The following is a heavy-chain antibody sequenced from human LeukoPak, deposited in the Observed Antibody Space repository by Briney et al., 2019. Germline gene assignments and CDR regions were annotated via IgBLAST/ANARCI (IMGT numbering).Heavy chain of an antibody. D-gene: IGHD3-22*01. CDR3: ARAVQEYYYDSSGYYYRKNYYYYMDV. CDR1: GGSISSSC. Sequence: SETLSLTCIVSGGSISSSCSSWIRQPPGKGLEWIGCIDSSGTTNYNPSLESRVIISVDTSKNQFSLKLSSVTAADTAVYYCARAVQEYYYDSSGYYYRKNYYYYMDVWGKGTTVTVSS. CDR2: IDSSGTT. J-gene: IGHJ6*03. V-gene: IGHV4-59*12.